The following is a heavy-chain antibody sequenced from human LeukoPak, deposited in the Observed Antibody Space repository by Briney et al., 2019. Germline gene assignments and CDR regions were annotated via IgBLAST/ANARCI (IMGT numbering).Heavy chain of an antibody. D-gene: IGHD3-22*01. CDR3: ARQNPYYYDSSGYYYLYYFDY. Sequence: SETLSLTCTVSGGSINSYYWSWIRQPPGKGLEWIGYIYYSGNTNYNPSLESRVTISVDTSKNQFSLKLNSVTAADTAVYCCARQNPYYYDSSGYYYLYYFDYWGQGTLVTVSS. J-gene: IGHJ4*02. CDR2: IYYSGNT. V-gene: IGHV4-59*08. CDR1: GGSINSYY.